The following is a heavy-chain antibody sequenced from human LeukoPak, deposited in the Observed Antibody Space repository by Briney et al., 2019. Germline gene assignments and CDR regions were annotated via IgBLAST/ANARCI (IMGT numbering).Heavy chain of an antibody. V-gene: IGHV4-59*01. D-gene: IGHD6-19*01. Sequence: PSETLSLTCTVSGXXISXYYXXWXXXXPXXXLEWIGYIYYSGSTNYNPSLKSQVTISVDTSKKQFSLKLSSVTAADTAVYXXARXYSSGWADYWGQGTLVTVSS. CDR2: IYYSGST. CDR1: GXXISXYY. CDR3: ARXYSSGWADY. J-gene: IGHJ4*02.